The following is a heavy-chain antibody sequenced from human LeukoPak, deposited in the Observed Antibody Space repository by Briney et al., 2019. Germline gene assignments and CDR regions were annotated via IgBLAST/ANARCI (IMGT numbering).Heavy chain of an antibody. CDR1: GFTFSSYA. V-gene: IGHV3-9*01. Sequence: GGSLRLSCAASGFTFSSYAMHWVRQAPGKGLEWVSGISWNSGSIGYADSVKGRFTISRDNAKNSLYLQMNSLRAEDTALYYCARAARSYCTNGVCWPFDYWGQGTLVTVSS. CDR3: ARAARSYCTNGVCWPFDY. CDR2: ISWNSGSI. D-gene: IGHD2-8*01. J-gene: IGHJ4*02.